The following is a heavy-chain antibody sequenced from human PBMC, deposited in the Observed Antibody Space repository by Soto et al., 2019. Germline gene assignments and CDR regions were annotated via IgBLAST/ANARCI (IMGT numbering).Heavy chain of an antibody. V-gene: IGHV4-4*02. D-gene: IGHD6-13*01. J-gene: IGHJ4*02. Sequence: QVQLQESGPGLVKPSGTLSLTCAVSGDSISSSKWWSWVRQPPGKGLEWIGEIYHSGSTNYNPSPKSRVIIAVDKAKNQFSLKLSSVTDADTAVYYCARGERQQQRDYWGQGTLVTVSS. CDR2: IYHSGST. CDR1: GDSISSSKW. CDR3: ARGERQQQRDY.